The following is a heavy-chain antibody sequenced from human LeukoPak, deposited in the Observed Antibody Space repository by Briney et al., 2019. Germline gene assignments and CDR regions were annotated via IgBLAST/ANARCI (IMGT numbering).Heavy chain of an antibody. CDR3: AKAATSGDDATHGDY. J-gene: IGHJ4*02. Sequence: GGSLRLSCAASGFTFGSYWMSWVRQAPGKGLEWVANIKEDGTEQYYVDSVKGRFTISRDKSKSTLSLQMNSLKLEDTAVYYCAKAATSGDDATHGDYWGQGTPVTVSS. CDR1: GFTFGSYW. CDR2: IKEDGTEQ. D-gene: IGHD4-17*01. V-gene: IGHV3-7*03.